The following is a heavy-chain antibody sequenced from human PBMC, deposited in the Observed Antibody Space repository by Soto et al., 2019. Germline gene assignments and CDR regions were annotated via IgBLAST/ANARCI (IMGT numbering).Heavy chain of an antibody. Sequence: QVQLQESGPGPVKPSQTLSLTCTVSGGSISSGGYYWSWIRQHPGKGLEWIGYIYYSGSTYYNPSLKSRVTISVDTSKNQFSLKLSSVTAADTAVYYCASAGAVAWFGWGSSFDIWGQGTMVTVSS. CDR3: ASAGAVAWFGWGSSFDI. D-gene: IGHD3-10*01. CDR1: GGSISSGGYY. J-gene: IGHJ3*02. V-gene: IGHV4-31*03. CDR2: IYYSGST.